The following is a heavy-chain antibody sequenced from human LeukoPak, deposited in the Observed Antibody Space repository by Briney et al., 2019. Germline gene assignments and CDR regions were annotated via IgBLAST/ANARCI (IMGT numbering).Heavy chain of an antibody. D-gene: IGHD5-18*01. CDR3: ARTGTDTAMVTV. Sequence: ASVKVSCKASGYTFTSYYMHWVRQAPGQGLEWMGIINPSGGSTSYAQKFQGRVTMTRDTSTSTVYMELSSLRSEDTAVYYYARTGTDTAMVTVWGQGTLVTVSS. CDR1: GYTFTSYY. V-gene: IGHV1-46*01. CDR2: INPSGGST. J-gene: IGHJ4*02.